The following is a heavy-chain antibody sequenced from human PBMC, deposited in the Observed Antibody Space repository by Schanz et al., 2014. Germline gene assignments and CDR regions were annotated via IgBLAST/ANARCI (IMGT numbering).Heavy chain of an antibody. Sequence: QVQLVQSGSELKKPGASVKVSCKASGYTFARYDMNWVRQAPGQGLEWMGWINTNTANPTYAQGFTGRFVYTLDASVTAAYLESSSLKAEDTAVYYCTGGYSGYSHFDYWGQGALVTVSS. CDR2: INTNTANP. V-gene: IGHV7-4-1*02. D-gene: IGHD5-12*01. J-gene: IGHJ4*02. CDR1: GYTFARYD. CDR3: TGGYSGYSHFDY.